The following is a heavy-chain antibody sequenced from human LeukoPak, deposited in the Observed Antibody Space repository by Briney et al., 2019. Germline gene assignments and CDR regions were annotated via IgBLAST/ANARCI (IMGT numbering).Heavy chain of an antibody. CDR3: AKEGYCSSTSCHDAFDI. V-gene: IGHV3-23*01. CDR1: GVSFCTNA. Sequence: GGSLRLSCVASGVSFCTNALSWIPESPGKGLERVAAIGGSGDTTNYADSVRGRFTISRENSKNTLYVQMNSLRVEDTAVYYCAKEGYCSSTSCHDAFDIWGQGTMVTVSS. CDR2: IGGSGDTT. D-gene: IGHD2-2*01. J-gene: IGHJ3*02.